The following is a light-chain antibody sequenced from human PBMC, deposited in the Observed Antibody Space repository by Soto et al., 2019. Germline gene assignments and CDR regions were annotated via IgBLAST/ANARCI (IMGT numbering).Light chain of an antibody. CDR1: QSVSSN. CDR2: GAS. V-gene: IGKV3-15*01. CDR3: QEYNNWPYT. Sequence: EIVMTQSPATLSVSPGERAALSCRATQSVSSNFAWYQQKPGQAPRLLIYGASTRATGIPARFSGSGSGTDFTPTISSLQSEDVVVYYSQEYNNWPYTLGQGTKLEIK. J-gene: IGKJ2*01.